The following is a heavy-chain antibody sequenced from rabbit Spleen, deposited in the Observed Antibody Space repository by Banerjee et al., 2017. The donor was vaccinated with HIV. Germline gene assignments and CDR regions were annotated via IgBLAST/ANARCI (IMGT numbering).Heavy chain of an antibody. J-gene: IGHJ4*01. CDR1: GFSFSSSYW. Sequence: QSLEESGGGLVKPGASLTLTCTASGFSFSSSYWICWVRQAPGKGLEWIACMPGGSSGSTYYANWAKGRFTASKTSSTTVTLQMNSLTVADTATYFCVRSEYSIGWGAGNLWGPGTLVTVS. D-gene: IGHD4-1*01. V-gene: IGHV1S40*01. CDR3: VRSEYSIGWGAGNL. CDR2: MPGGSSGST.